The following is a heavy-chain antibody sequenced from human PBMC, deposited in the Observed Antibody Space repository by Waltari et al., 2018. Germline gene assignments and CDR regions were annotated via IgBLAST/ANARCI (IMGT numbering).Heavy chain of an antibody. CDR1: GGSFSGYY. J-gene: IGHJ4*02. Sequence: QVQLQQWGAGLLKPSETLSLTCAVYGGSFSGYYWSWIRQPPGKGLEWIGEINHSGSTSYNPSLKSRVTISVDTSKNQFSLKLSSVTAADTAVYYCARCYGGTFDYWGQGTLVTVSS. CDR2: INHSGST. D-gene: IGHD2-15*01. CDR3: ARCYGGTFDY. V-gene: IGHV4-34*01.